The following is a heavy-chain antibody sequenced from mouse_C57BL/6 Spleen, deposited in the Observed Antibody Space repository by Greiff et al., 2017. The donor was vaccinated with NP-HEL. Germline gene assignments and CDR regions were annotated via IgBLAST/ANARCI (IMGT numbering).Heavy chain of an antibody. CDR1: GYTFTSYW. D-gene: IGHD2-1*01. J-gene: IGHJ4*01. V-gene: IGHV1-69*01. CDR2: IDPSDSYT. Sequence: QVQLQQPGAELVMPGASVKLSCKASGYTFTSYWMHWVKQRPGQGLEWIGEIDPSDSYTNYNHKFKGKSTLTVDKSSSTAYMQLSSLTSEDSAVYYCAGVKDSIYPYYCAMDYWGKGTSVTVSS. CDR3: AGVKDSIYPYYCAMDY.